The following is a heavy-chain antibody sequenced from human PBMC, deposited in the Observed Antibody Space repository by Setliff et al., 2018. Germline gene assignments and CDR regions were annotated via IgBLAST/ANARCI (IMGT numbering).Heavy chain of an antibody. D-gene: IGHD4-17*01. J-gene: IGHJ4*02. Sequence: SETLSLTCTVSGVSIRSYYWSWIRQPPGKGLEWIGYIFYNGSSNYNPSLQSRVSISVDTSKNQLSLKLDSLTAADTAVYFCARLPRTVTHFDYWGQGALVTVSS. CDR3: ARLPRTVTHFDY. V-gene: IGHV4-59*01. CDR2: IFYNGSS. CDR1: GVSIRSYY.